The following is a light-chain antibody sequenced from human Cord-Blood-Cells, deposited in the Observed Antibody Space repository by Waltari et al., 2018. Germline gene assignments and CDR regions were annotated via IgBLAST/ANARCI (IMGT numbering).Light chain of an antibody. J-gene: IGKJ2*01. CDR3: QQYGSSPYT. CDR1: QSVSRSY. V-gene: IGKV3-20*01. CDR2: GAS. Sequence: EIVLTQSPGTLSLSPGERATLSCRASQSVSRSYLAWYQQKPGQAPRLRIYGASSRATCIPDRFSGSGSGTDFTLTISRLEPEDFAVYYCQQYGSSPYTFGQGTKLEIK.